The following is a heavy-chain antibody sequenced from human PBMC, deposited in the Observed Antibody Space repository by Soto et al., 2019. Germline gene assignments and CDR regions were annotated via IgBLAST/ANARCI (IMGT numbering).Heavy chain of an antibody. CDR1: GGTFSSYA. D-gene: IGHD3-16*02. CDR2: IIPIFGTA. Sequence: ASVKVSCKASGGTFSSYAISWVRQAPGQGLEWMGGIIPIFGTANYAQKFQGRVTITADESTSTAYMELSSLRSEDTAVYYCARSSTYYDYVWGSYRPTGFDPWGQGTLVTVS. V-gene: IGHV1-69*13. J-gene: IGHJ5*02. CDR3: ARSSTYYDYVWGSYRPTGFDP.